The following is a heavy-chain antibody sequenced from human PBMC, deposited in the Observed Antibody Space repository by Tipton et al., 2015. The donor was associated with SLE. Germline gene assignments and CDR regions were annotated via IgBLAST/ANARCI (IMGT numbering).Heavy chain of an antibody. J-gene: IGHJ5*02. CDR2: IKPDGGEI. CDR1: GFTFSSSW. CDR3: ARDGSGWSIT. D-gene: IGHD6-19*01. V-gene: IGHV3-7*01. Sequence: SLRLSCAASGFTFSSSWMSWLRQAPGKGLEWVANIKPDGGEIYYVDSVKGRFTISRDNAKMSLYLQMDGLRVGDTAVYYCARDGSGWSITWGQGTLVTVSS.